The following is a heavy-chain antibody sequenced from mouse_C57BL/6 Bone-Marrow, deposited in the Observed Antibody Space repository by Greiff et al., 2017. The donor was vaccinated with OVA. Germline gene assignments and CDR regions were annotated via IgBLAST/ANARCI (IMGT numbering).Heavy chain of an antibody. CDR1: GFSLTSYG. CDR2: IWSGGST. CDR3: ARRCYGSSLWYFDV. J-gene: IGHJ1*03. Sequence: VQLVESGPGLVQPSQSLSITCTVSGFSLTSYGVHWVRQSPGKGLEWLGVIWSGGSTDYNAAFISRLSISKDNSKSQVFFKMNSLQADDTAIYYCARRCYGSSLWYFDVWGTGTTVTVSS. D-gene: IGHD1-1*01. V-gene: IGHV2-2*01.